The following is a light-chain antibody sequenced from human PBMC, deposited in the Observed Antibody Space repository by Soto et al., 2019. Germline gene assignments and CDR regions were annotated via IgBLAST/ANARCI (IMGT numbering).Light chain of an antibody. CDR2: EVS. Sequence: QSVLTQPPSASGSPGQSVTISCTGTGSDVGGYNYVSWYQQHPGKAPKVMIYEVSKRPSGVPDRFSGSKSGNTASLTVTGLQAEDEADYYCSSYAGRNSVLFGGGTKVTVL. V-gene: IGLV2-8*01. J-gene: IGLJ2*01. CDR3: SSYAGRNSVL. CDR1: GSDVGGYNY.